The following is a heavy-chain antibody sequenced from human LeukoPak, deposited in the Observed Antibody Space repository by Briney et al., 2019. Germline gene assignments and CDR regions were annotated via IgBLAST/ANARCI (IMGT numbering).Heavy chain of an antibody. V-gene: IGHV3-48*04. CDR2: ISTRSNTT. Sequence: PGGSLRLSCSASGSTFSDYSMTWVRQAPGKGPEWISYISTRSNTTFYADSVKGRFTVSRDNAINSLYLQMNSLRVEDTAIYYCARGIRSCINGVCYNNCFDPWGQGTLVTVSS. J-gene: IGHJ5*02. CDR1: GSTFSDYS. D-gene: IGHD2-8*01. CDR3: ARGIRSCINGVCYNNCFDP.